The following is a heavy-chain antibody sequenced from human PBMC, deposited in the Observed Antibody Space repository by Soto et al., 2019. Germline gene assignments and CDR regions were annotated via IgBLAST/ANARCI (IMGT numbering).Heavy chain of an antibody. CDR2: IIPILGIA. V-gene: IGHV1-69*02. CDR3: ARGSNASYYYESSGYYTP. CDR1: GGTFSSYT. D-gene: IGHD3-22*01. Sequence: QVQLVQSGAEVKTPGSSVKVSCKASGGTFSSYTISWVRQAPGQGLEWMGRIIPILGIANYAQKFQGRVTITGDKSPSTADMVLSRLRAEDTAVDYCARGSNASYYYESSGYYTPWGQGTLVTVSS. J-gene: IGHJ5*02.